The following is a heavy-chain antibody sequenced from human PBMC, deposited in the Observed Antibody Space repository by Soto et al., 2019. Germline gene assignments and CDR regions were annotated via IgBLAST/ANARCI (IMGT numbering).Heavy chain of an antibody. D-gene: IGHD2-2*01. Sequence: HPVGSLRLSCAASGFTFSSYAMSWVRQAPGKGLEWVSSISGSDDSTYYADSVKGRFTISRDNSKNTLYLQMNSLRAEDTAVYYCARDQSPYQLLSPNWFDPWGQGTLVTVSS. CDR3: ARDQSPYQLLSPNWFDP. J-gene: IGHJ5*02. V-gene: IGHV3-23*01. CDR2: ISGSDDST. CDR1: GFTFSSYA.